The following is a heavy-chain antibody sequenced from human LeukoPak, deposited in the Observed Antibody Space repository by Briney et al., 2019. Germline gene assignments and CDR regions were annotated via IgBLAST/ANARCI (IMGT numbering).Heavy chain of an antibody. CDR3: ARVVVATRFDY. V-gene: IGHV4-34*01. CDR1: GGSFSGYY. Sequence: SETLSLTCAVYGGSFSGYYWSWIRQPPGKGLEWIGEINHSGSTNYNPSLKSRVTISVDTSKNQFSLKLSSVTAADTAVYYCARVVVATRFDYWGQGTLVTVSS. D-gene: IGHD2-15*01. J-gene: IGHJ4*02. CDR2: INHSGST.